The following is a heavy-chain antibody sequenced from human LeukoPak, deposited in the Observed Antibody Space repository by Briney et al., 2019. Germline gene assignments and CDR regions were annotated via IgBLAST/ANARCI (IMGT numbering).Heavy chain of an antibody. D-gene: IGHD3-10*01. CDR1: GGSISSYY. CDR3: AKNFRMVRGAFDAFDI. Sequence: SETLSLTCTVSGGSISSYYWSWIRQPPGKGLEWIGYIYYSGSTNYNPSLKSRVTISVDTSKNQFSLKLSSVTAADTAVYYCAKNFRMVRGAFDAFDIWGQGTMVTVSS. CDR2: IYYSGST. J-gene: IGHJ3*02. V-gene: IGHV4-59*01.